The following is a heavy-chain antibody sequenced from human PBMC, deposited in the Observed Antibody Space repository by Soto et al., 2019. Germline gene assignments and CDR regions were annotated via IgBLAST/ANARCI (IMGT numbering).Heavy chain of an antibody. V-gene: IGHV4-34*01. CDR1: GGSFSGYY. D-gene: IGHD3-3*01. CDR2: INHSGST. CDR3: ATANYDFWSGYYTGSGYFDY. Sequence: SETLSLTCAVYGGSFSGYYWSWIRQPPGKGLEWIGEINHSGSTNYNPSLKSRVTISVDTSKNQFSLKLSSVAAADTAVYYCATANYDFWSGYYTGSGYFDYWGQGTLVTVSS. J-gene: IGHJ4*02.